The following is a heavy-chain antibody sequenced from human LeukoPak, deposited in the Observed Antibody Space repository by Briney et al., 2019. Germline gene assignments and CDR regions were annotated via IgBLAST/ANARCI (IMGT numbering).Heavy chain of an antibody. V-gene: IGHV1-3*03. CDR1: GYTFTNHD. D-gene: IGHD1-14*01. J-gene: IGHJ4*02. Sequence: ASVKVSCKASGYTFTNHDMHWVRQAPGQSLEWMGCIKPGNGDTKYSPEFQGRVTITSDTSATTAYMELSSLRSEDKAVYYCTLYNYWGQGTLVTVSS. CDR3: TLYNY. CDR2: IKPGNGDT.